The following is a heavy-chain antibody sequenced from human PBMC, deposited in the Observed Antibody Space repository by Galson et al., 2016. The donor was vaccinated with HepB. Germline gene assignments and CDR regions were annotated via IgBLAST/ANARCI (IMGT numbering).Heavy chain of an antibody. CDR3: AREDGAYCGGDCYYYYGMGV. CDR1: GGTFSSYA. D-gene: IGHD2-21*01. CDR2: IIPIFGTA. Sequence: SVKVSCKASGGTFSSYAISWVRQAPGQGLEWMGGIIPIFGTANYAQKFQGRVTITADESTSTAYMELRSLRSEDTAVYYCAREDGAYCGGDCYYYYGMGVWGQGTTVTVSS. J-gene: IGHJ6*02. V-gene: IGHV1-69*13.